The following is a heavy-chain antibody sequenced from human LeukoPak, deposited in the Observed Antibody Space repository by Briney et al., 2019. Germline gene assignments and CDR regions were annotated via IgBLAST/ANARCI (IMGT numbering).Heavy chain of an antibody. V-gene: IGHV1-46*01. D-gene: IGHD5-24*01. CDR3: AREGTRDGYNYFDY. Sequence: ASVKVSFKASGSPFTSYYMHWVRQAPGQGLEWMGIINPSGGSTSYEQKFQGRVTMTRDTSTSTVYMELSSLRSEDTAVYYCAREGTRDGYNYFDYWGQGTLVTVSS. CDR1: GSPFTSYY. CDR2: INPSGGST. J-gene: IGHJ4*02.